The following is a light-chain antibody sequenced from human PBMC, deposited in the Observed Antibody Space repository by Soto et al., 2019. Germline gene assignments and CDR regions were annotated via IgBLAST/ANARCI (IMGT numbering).Light chain of an antibody. CDR3: HQSVVSRWT. V-gene: IGKV3-20*01. CDR2: GTS. Sequence: EVVLTQSPAILSLSPGERATLSCRTSQRTANSYFAWSQQKPGQAPRLLIYGTSSRAAGVPDRFTGSGSGTDFTLTISRLEPEDFAVYYCHQSVVSRWTFGQGTKVDIK. J-gene: IGKJ1*01. CDR1: QRTANSY.